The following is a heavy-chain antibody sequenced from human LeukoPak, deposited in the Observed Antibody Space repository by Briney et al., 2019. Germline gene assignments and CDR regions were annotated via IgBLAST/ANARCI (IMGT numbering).Heavy chain of an antibody. V-gene: IGHV3-23*01. Sequence: GGSLRLSCAASGFTFSSYAMSWVRQAPGKGLEWVSAISGSGGSTYYADSVKGRFTISRDNSKNTLYLQMNSLRAEDTALYYCAKDIYREYSSSWVIDYWGQGTLVTVSS. D-gene: IGHD6-13*01. CDR1: GFTFSSYA. CDR2: ISGSGGST. J-gene: IGHJ4*02. CDR3: AKDIYREYSSSWVIDY.